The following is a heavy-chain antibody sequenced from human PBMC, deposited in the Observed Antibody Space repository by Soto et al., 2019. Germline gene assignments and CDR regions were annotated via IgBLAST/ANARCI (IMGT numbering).Heavy chain of an antibody. D-gene: IGHD6-13*01. Sequence: QVQLVQSGAEVRNPGASVKVSCKASGYTFITYYLHWVRQAPGQGLEWMGVINPSGGTTSYAQKFQGRVTMTRDTSTSTVYMYLSSLRSEDTAVYYCARALYSSSWSDAFDIWGQGTVVTVSS. CDR2: INPSGGTT. V-gene: IGHV1-46*01. CDR1: GYTFITYY. J-gene: IGHJ3*02. CDR3: ARALYSSSWSDAFDI.